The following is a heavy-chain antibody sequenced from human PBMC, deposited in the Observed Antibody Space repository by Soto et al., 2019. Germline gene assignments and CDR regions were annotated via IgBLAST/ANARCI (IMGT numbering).Heavy chain of an antibody. CDR3: ASSLEAYCSGGSCYSGLFDY. CDR1: SGSISSSNW. D-gene: IGHD2-15*01. Sequence: PSETLSLTCAVSSGSISSSNWWSWVRQPPGKGLEWIGEIYHSGSTNYNPSLKSRVTISVDKSKNQFSLKLSSVTAADTAVYYCASSLEAYCSGGSCYSGLFDYWGQGTLVTVSS. CDR2: IYHSGST. J-gene: IGHJ4*02. V-gene: IGHV4-4*02.